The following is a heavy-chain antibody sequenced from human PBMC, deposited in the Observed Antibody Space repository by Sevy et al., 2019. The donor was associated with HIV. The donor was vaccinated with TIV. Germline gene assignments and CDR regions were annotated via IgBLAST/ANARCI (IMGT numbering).Heavy chain of an antibody. CDR3: ANCVDGYEFYFDY. Sequence: GSLRPSCAASGFTFTINAMGWVRQAPGKGLEWVSLISDSGSTTYYPDSVNGRFTISRDNSKNTLSMQMHSLSAEDNAVYYCANCVDGYEFYFDYWGQGTLVTVSS. CDR2: ISDSGSTT. CDR1: GFTFTINA. D-gene: IGHD5-18*01. V-gene: IGHV3-23*01. J-gene: IGHJ4*02.